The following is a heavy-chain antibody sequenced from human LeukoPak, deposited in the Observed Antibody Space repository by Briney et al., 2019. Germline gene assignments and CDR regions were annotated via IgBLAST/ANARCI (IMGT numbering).Heavy chain of an antibody. J-gene: IGHJ4*02. V-gene: IGHV4-59*01. D-gene: IGHD6-13*01. CDR3: ARSYSSSWYARKDFDY. CDR1: GGSISSYY. CDR2: IYYSGST. Sequence: SETLSLTCTVSGGSISSYYWSWIRQPPGKGLEWIGYIYYSGSTNYNPSLKSRVTISVDTSKNQFSLKLSSVTAADTAVYCCARSYSSSWYARKDFDYWGQGTLVTVSS.